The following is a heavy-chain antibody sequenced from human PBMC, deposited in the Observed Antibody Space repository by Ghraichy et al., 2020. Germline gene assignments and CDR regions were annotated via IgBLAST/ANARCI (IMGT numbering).Heavy chain of an antibody. CDR3: ARDTPSTYYDSSGYWSI. D-gene: IGHD3-22*01. CDR1: GFTFSSYG. V-gene: IGHV3-33*01. Sequence: GGSLRLSCAASGFTFSSYGMHWVRQAPGKGLEWVAVIWYDGSNKYYADSVKGRFTISRDNSKNTLYLQMNSLRAEDTAVYYCARDTPSTYYDSSGYWSIWGQGTLVTVSS. J-gene: IGHJ4*02. CDR2: IWYDGSNK.